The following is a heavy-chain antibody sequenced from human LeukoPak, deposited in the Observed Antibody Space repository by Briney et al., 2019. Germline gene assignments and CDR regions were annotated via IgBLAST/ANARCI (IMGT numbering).Heavy chain of an antibody. D-gene: IGHD1-14*01. V-gene: IGHV3-23*01. Sequence: GGSLRLSCAASGFTFSNYAMTWVRQAPGKGLEWVSTISGSGNLTYFADSVKGRFTISRDNSKNSLYLQMNSLRAEDTAVYFCARDGYNFGFWGQGALVTVSS. CDR2: ISGSGNLT. CDR3: ARDGYNFGF. J-gene: IGHJ4*02. CDR1: GFTFSNYA.